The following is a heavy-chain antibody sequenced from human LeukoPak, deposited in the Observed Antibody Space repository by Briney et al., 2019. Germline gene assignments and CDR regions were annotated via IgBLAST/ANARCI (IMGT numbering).Heavy chain of an antibody. CDR3: ARSPKDATAP. D-gene: IGHD2-15*01. V-gene: IGHV3-48*03. Sequence: GGSLRLSCVTSGFTFSNYEMNWVRQAPGKGLEYVSYISSSGNAIHYADSVKGRFTISRDNAKNSVYLQMSSLRAEDTAVCYCARSPKDATAPWGQGTLVTVSS. CDR2: ISSSGNAI. CDR1: GFTFSNYE. J-gene: IGHJ5*02.